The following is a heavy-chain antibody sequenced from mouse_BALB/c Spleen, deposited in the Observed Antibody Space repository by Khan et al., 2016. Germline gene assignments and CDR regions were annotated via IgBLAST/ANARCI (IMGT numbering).Heavy chain of an antibody. CDR1: GFTFNTYA. D-gene: IGHD1-1*01. Sequence: EVQLVESGGGLVQPKGSLKLSCAASGFTFNTYAMNWVRQAPGKGLEWVARIRSKSNNYATYYVDSVKDRFTISRDDSQSMLYLQMNNLKTEDTAMYYCVRHNTTAWFAYWGQGTLVTVSA. CDR3: VRHNTTAWFAY. CDR2: IRSKSNNYAT. J-gene: IGHJ3*01. V-gene: IGHV10-1*02.